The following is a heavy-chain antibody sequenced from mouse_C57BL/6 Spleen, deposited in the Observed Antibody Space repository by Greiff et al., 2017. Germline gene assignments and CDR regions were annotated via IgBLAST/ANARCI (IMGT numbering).Heavy chain of an antibody. V-gene: IGHV5-9-1*02. D-gene: IGHD1-1*01. Sequence: EVQGVESGEGLVKPGGSLKLSCAASGFTFSSYAMSWVRQTPEKRLEWVAYISSGGDYIYYADPVKGRFTISRYNARNTLYLQMSSLKSEDTAMYYCTRGGDYEDYAMDYWGQGTSVTVSS. CDR3: TRGGDYEDYAMDY. CDR1: GFTFSSYA. CDR2: ISSGGDYI. J-gene: IGHJ4*01.